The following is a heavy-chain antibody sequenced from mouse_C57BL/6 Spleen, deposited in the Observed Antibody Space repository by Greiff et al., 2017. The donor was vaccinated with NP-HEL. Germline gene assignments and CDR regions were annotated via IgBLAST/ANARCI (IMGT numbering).Heavy chain of an antibody. CDR2: IYPRSGNT. CDR1: GYTFTSYG. CDR3: ARFYYGSSYFDY. Sequence: VMLVESGAELARPGASVKLSCKASGYTFTSYGISWVKQRTGQGLEWIGEIYPRSGNTYYNEKFKGKATLTADKSSSTAYMELRSLTSEDSAVYFCARFYYGSSYFDYWGQGTTLTVSS. J-gene: IGHJ2*01. V-gene: IGHV1-81*01. D-gene: IGHD1-1*01.